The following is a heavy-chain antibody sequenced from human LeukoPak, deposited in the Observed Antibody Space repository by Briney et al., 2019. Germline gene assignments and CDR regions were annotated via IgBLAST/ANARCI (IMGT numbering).Heavy chain of an antibody. Sequence: GGSLRLSCAASGFTFSSFGMHWVRQAPGKGLEWVAFIGFDGSSKYYADSVKGRFTISRDNSKNTLYLQMNSLRAEDTAVYYCAKDSNWNYSRYWGQGTLVTVSS. D-gene: IGHD1-20*01. J-gene: IGHJ4*02. CDR1: GFTFSSFG. CDR2: IGFDGSSK. V-gene: IGHV3-30*02. CDR3: AKDSNWNYSRY.